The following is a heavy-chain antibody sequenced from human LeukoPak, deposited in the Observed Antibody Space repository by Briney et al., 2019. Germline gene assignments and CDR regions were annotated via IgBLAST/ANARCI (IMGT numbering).Heavy chain of an antibody. CDR2: TYNTEST. CDR3: ARGAGARAVMWFFDY. Sequence: PSQTLSLTCTVSGGSISSGDYYWSWIRQPPGKGLEWIGYTYNTESTYYYPSLKSRIAISVDTSKNQFSLKLNSVTAADTAVYYCARGAGARAVMWFFDYWGQGALVTVSS. J-gene: IGHJ4*02. V-gene: IGHV4-30-4*01. CDR1: GGSISSGDYY. D-gene: IGHD3-10*01.